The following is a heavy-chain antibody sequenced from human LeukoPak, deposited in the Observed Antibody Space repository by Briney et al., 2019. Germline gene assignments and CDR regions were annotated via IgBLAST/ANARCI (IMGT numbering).Heavy chain of an antibody. D-gene: IGHD3-10*01. CDR2: ISAYDGNT. CDR1: GYSFTNYG. J-gene: IGHJ4*02. CDR3: AKGSAQYYFDS. Sequence: ASVKVSCKASGYSFTNYGISWVRQAPGQGLEWMGWISAYDGNTNYAQKLQGRVTMTTDTSTSTAYMELRSLRSDDTAVYYCAKGSAQYYFDSWGQGTLVTVSS. V-gene: IGHV1-18*01.